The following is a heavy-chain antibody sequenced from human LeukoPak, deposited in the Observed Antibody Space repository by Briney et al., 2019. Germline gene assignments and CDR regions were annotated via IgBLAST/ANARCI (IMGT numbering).Heavy chain of an antibody. V-gene: IGHV3-30*04. Sequence: QPGGSLRLSCAASGFTFSSYAMHWVRQAPGKGLEWVAVISYDGSNKYYADSVKGRFTISRDNSKNTLYLQMNSLKTEDTAVYYCTTEMVWVVTDQLDYWGQGTLVTVSS. J-gene: IGHJ4*02. CDR1: GFTFSSYA. CDR2: ISYDGSNK. D-gene: IGHD2-8*01. CDR3: TTEMVWVVTDQLDY.